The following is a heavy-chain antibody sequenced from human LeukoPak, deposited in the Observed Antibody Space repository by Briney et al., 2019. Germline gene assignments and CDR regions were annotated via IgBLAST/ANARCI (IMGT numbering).Heavy chain of an antibody. CDR2: MNPNSGNT. D-gene: IGHD3-3*01. CDR1: GYTFTSYD. V-gene: IGHV1-8*01. CDR3: ARMLNYDFWSGYCPPYYYYYGMDV. Sequence: GASVKVSCKASGYTFTSYDINWVRQATGQGLEWMGWMNPNSGNTGYAQKFQGRVTMTRNTSISTAYMELSSLRSEDTAVYYCARMLNYDFWSGYCPPYYYYYGMDVWGQGTTATVSS. J-gene: IGHJ6*02.